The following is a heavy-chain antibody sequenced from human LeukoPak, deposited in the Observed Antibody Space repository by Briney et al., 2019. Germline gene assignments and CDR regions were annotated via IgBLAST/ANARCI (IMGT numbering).Heavy chain of an antibody. CDR2: IYTSGST. CDR1: GGSISSYY. J-gene: IGHJ6*03. V-gene: IGHV4-4*07. Sequence: PSETLSLTCTVSGGSISSYYWSWIRQPAGKGLEWIGRIYTSGSTNYNPSLKSRVTMSVDTSKNQFSLKLSSVTAADTAVYYCARVVPAAIHYYSYMDVWGKGTTVTVSS. CDR3: ARVVPAAIHYYSYMDV. D-gene: IGHD2-2*01.